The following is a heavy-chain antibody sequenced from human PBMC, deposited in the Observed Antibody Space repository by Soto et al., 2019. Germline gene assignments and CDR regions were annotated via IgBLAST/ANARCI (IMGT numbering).Heavy chain of an antibody. D-gene: IGHD5-18*01. V-gene: IGHV1-18*04. J-gene: IGHJ4*02. CDR1: GYTFTSYG. CDR2: ISAYNGNT. CDR3: ARVHSDTWAPDFDY. Sequence: ASVKVSCKASGYTFTSYGISWVRQAPGQGLEWMGWISAYNGNTNYAQKLQGRVTMTTDTSTSTAYMELRSLRSDDTAVYYCARVHSDTWAPDFDYWGQGTLVTVPS.